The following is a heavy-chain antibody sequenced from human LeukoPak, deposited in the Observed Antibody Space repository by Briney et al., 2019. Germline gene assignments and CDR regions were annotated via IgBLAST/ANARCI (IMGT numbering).Heavy chain of an antibody. CDR1: GYTFTGYY. J-gene: IGHJ3*02. CDR3: ARVRKEERWLQLFHDAFDI. Sequence: ASVKVSCKASGYTFTGYYMHWVRQAPGQGLEWMGWINPNSGGTNYAQKFQGRVTMTRDTSISTAYMELSRLRSDDTAVYYCARVRKEERWLQLFHDAFDIWGQGTMVTVSS. V-gene: IGHV1-2*02. CDR2: INPNSGGT. D-gene: IGHD5-24*01.